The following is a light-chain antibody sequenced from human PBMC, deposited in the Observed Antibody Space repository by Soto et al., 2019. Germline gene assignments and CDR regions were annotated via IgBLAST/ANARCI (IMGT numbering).Light chain of an antibody. V-gene: IGKV3-11*01. CDR2: DAS. J-gene: IGKJ5*01. CDR3: QPGGT. Sequence: EIVLTQSPATLSLSPGERATVSCRASQSVSNNLGWYQQKAGQAPRLLIYDASNRATGIPARFSGSGSGTDFNLTISSLAPDDFAVYYCQPGGTFGQGTRLEIK. CDR1: QSVSNN.